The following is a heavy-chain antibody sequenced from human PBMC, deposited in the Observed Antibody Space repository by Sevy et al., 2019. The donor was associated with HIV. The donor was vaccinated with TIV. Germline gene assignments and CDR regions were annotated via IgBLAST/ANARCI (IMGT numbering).Heavy chain of an antibody. CDR3: AKDLPDYDILTGYPGAFDY. CDR1: GFTFDDYA. V-gene: IGHV3-9*01. CDR2: ISWNSGSI. J-gene: IGHJ4*02. Sequence: GGSLRLSCAASGFTFDDYAMHWVRQAPGKDLEWVSGISWNSGSIGYADSVKGRFTISRDNAKNSLYLQMNSLRAEDTALYYCAKDLPDYDILTGYPGAFDYWGQGTLVTVSS. D-gene: IGHD3-9*01.